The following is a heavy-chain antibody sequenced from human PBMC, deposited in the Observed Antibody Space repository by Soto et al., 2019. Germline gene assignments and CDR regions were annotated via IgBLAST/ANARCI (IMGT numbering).Heavy chain of an antibody. CDR1: GFTFSSYA. J-gene: IGHJ4*02. CDR3: TRDIGGKGAY. D-gene: IGHD3-10*01. CDR2: ISRSGGST. Sequence: EVQVLESGGGLVQPGGSLRLSCAASGFTFSSYAMTWVRQAPGKGLEWVSTISRSGGSTYYADSVKGRFTISRDNARNTLYLEMNSLRAEDTALYYCTRDIGGKGAYWGPGTLVTVSS. V-gene: IGHV3-23*01.